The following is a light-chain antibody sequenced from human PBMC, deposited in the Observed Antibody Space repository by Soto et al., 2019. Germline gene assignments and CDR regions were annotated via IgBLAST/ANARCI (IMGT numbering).Light chain of an antibody. J-gene: IGKJ1*01. CDR2: GAS. V-gene: IGKV3-20*01. Sequence: EIVLTQSPGTLSLSPGERATLSCRASQSVSSDYFAWYQQKRGQAPRLLIYGASNRATGIPDRFSGSGSGTDFTLTISRLEPGDFAVYYCQQYFRSPWTFGQGTKVEIK. CDR1: QSVSSDY. CDR3: QQYFRSPWT.